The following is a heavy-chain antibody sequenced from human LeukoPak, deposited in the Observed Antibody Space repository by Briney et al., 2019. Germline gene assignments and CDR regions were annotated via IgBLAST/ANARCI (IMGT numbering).Heavy chain of an antibody. D-gene: IGHD6-19*01. CDR2: ISGSGGST. J-gene: IGHJ5*02. Sequence: SCKASGYTFTSYGISWVRQAPGKGLEWVSAISGSGGSTYYADSVKGRFTISRDNSKNTLYLQMNSLRAEDTAVYYCAKDRGQWLVPGWFDPWGQGTLVTVSS. V-gene: IGHV3-23*01. CDR1: GYTFTSYG. CDR3: AKDRGQWLVPGWFDP.